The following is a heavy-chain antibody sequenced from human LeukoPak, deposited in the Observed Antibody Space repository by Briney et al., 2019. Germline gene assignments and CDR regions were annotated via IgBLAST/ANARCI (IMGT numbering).Heavy chain of an antibody. CDR1: GGSFIGYY. CDR2: INHSGST. V-gene: IGHV4-34*01. Sequence: SETLSFTCAVNGGSFIGYYWSWIRQPPGKGLDWIGEINHSGSTNYNPSLKSRVTISVDTSKNQFSLKLSSVTAADTAVYYCARGEAAAGGPFFDYWGQGTLVTVSS. D-gene: IGHD6-13*01. CDR3: ARGEAAAGGPFFDY. J-gene: IGHJ4*02.